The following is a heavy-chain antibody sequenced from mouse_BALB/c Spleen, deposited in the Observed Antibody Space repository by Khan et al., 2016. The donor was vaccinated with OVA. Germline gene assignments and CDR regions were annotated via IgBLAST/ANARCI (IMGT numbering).Heavy chain of an antibody. V-gene: IGHV1S137*01. CDR3: ARGGGEYSLAY. D-gene: IGHD2-12*01. J-gene: IGHJ3*01. Sequence: QVQLKESGAELVRPGVSVKISCKGSGYTFTDYAMHWVKQSHAKSLEWIGVISTHYGDASYNQKFKGKATMTVDKSSSTAYMELARLTSEDSAIYYCARGGGEYSLAYWGQGTLVTVSA. CDR1: GYTFTDYA. CDR2: ISTHYGDA.